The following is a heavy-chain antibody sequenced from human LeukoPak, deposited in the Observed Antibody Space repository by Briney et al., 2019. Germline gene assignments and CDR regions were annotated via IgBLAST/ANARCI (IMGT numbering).Heavy chain of an antibody. CDR1: GYTFTSYN. J-gene: IGHJ4*02. CDR3: ARAERIGIAVAGIDY. Sequence: ASVKVSCKASGYTFTSYNIHWVRQATGQGLEWMGWMNPHSDNTGYAQQFQGRVTMTRNTSISTAYMELSSLRSDDTAVYYCARAERIGIAVAGIDYWGQGTLVTVSS. CDR2: MNPHSDNT. D-gene: IGHD6-19*01. V-gene: IGHV1-8*01.